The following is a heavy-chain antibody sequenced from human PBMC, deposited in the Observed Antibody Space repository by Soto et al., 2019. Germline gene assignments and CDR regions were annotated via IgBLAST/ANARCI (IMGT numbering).Heavy chain of an antibody. V-gene: IGHV5-51*01. D-gene: IGHD2-2*01. CDR3: ARRNIVVVPAAARVENYGMDV. CDR1: GYSFTSYC. Sequence: GESLKISCKGSGYSFTSYCIGWVRQMPGKGLEWMGIIYPGDSDTRYSPSFQGQVTISADKSISTAYLQWSSLKASDTAMYYCARRNIVVVPAAARVENYGMDVWGQGTTVTV. CDR2: IYPGDSDT. J-gene: IGHJ6*02.